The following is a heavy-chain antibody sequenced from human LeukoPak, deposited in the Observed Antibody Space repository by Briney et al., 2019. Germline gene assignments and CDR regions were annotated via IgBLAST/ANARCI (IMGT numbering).Heavy chain of an antibody. CDR3: ATVSPRYYDILTGYSLSWYYYGMDV. V-gene: IGHV4-34*01. CDR1: GGSFSGYY. Sequence: SETLSLTCAVYGGSFSGYYWSWIRQPPGKGLEWIGEINHSGSTKYNPSFKSRVTISVDTSKNQFFLKLSFVTAADTAVYYCATVSPRYYDILTGYSLSWYYYGMDVWGQGTTVTVSS. J-gene: IGHJ6*02. CDR2: INHSGST. D-gene: IGHD3-9*01.